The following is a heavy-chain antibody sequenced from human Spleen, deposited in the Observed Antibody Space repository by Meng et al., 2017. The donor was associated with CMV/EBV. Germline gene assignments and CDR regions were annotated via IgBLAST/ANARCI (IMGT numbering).Heavy chain of an antibody. CDR3: ARGQRYFDWLAVGHHYFDS. CDR1: SFSGYY. D-gene: IGHD3-9*01. CDR2: VNHGGSD. Sequence: SFSGYYWTWIRQPPGKGLEWIGEVNHGGSDNHNPSIKSRVSISVDTSKNQFSLKLSSVTAADTAVYFCARGQRYFDWLAVGHHYFDSWGQGTLVTVSS. V-gene: IGHV4-34*01. J-gene: IGHJ4*02.